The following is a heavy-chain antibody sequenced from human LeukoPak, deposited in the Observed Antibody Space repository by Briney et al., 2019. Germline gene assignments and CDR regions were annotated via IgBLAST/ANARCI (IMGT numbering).Heavy chain of an antibody. Sequence: GGSLRLSCAASGFTFSSYEMNWVRQAPGKGLEWVSYISSSGSTIYYADSVKGRFTISRDNAKNSLYLQMNSLRAEDTAVYYCASVGGATPFDYWGQGTLATVSS. CDR2: ISSSGSTI. CDR3: ASVGGATPFDY. V-gene: IGHV3-48*03. J-gene: IGHJ4*02. D-gene: IGHD1-26*01. CDR1: GFTFSSYE.